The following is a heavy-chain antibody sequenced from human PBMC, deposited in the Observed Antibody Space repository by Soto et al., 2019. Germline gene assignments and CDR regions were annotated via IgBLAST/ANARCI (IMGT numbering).Heavy chain of an antibody. Sequence: GGSLRLSCAASGFTFSSYGMHWVRQAPGKGLEWVAVISYDGSNKYYADSVKGRFTISRDNSKNTLYLQMNSLRAEDTAVYYCAKAPGSSWYVPDYYYYYMDVWGKGTTVTVSS. J-gene: IGHJ6*03. V-gene: IGHV3-30*18. CDR3: AKAPGSSWYVPDYYYYYMDV. CDR2: ISYDGSNK. CDR1: GFTFSSYG. D-gene: IGHD6-13*01.